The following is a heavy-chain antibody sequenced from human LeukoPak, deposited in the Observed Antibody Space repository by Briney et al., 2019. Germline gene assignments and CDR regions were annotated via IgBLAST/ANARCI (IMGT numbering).Heavy chain of an antibody. CDR1: RFTSSSYA. CDR3: ASQFGGVIVGVIDY. CDR2: IRGGGGST. Sequence: GGSLRLSCAPPRFTSSSYAMSWVCQAPGEGLEWVSAIRGGGGSTYYADSVKGRFTISRDNSKNTLYRKMTSLEVKTTPVFSCASQFGGVIVGVIDYWGKGALVTVSS. V-gene: IGHV3-23*01. J-gene: IGHJ4*02. D-gene: IGHD3-16*02.